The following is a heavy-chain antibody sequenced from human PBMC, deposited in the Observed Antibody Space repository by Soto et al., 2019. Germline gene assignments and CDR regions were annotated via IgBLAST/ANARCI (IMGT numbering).Heavy chain of an antibody. Sequence: LRLSCAASGFTFTNYLMTWVRQAPGKGLEWVSSIDKSGGDTYYADSVKGRFTISRDNSKNTLYLQMNGLRAEDTALYYCAKDTYSSSWYFWGQGTLVTSPQ. J-gene: IGHJ4*02. CDR1: GFTFTNYL. V-gene: IGHV3-23*05. CDR3: AKDTYSSSWYF. D-gene: IGHD2-2*01. CDR2: IDKSGGDT.